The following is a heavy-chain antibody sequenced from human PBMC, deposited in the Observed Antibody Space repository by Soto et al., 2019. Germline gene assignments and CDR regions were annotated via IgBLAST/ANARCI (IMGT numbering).Heavy chain of an antibody. D-gene: IGHD6-19*01. Sequence: EVQLVESGGGLVQPGGSLRVSCAASGFTFSSYWMHWVRQAPGKGLVWVSRINRDGSSTSYADSVKGRFTISRDNAKNTLYLQMNSLRAEDTATYYCARRGAVAGLHYWGQGTLVTVSS. V-gene: IGHV3-74*01. J-gene: IGHJ4*02. CDR2: INRDGSST. CDR1: GFTFSSYW. CDR3: ARRGAVAGLHY.